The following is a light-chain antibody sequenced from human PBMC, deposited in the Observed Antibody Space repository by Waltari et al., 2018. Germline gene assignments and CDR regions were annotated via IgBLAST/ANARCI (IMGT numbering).Light chain of an antibody. CDR3: MQGTHWPYT. CDR2: KVS. J-gene: IGKJ2*01. V-gene: IGKV2-30*01. Sequence: VMTQSPLSLPVTLGQPASISCKSSQSIVYSDGNIYLNWLQQRPGQSPRRLINKVSTRDSGVPDRFSGSGSGTDFTLKISSVEAEDVGVYYCMQGTHWPYTFGQGTKLEIK. CDR1: QSIVYSDGNIY.